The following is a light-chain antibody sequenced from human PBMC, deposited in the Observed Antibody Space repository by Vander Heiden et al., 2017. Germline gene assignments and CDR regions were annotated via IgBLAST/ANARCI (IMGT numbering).Light chain of an antibody. CDR1: QSISSY. V-gene: IGKV1-39*01. CDR2: AAS. CDR3: QQSDSTPQT. J-gene: IGKJ1*01. Sequence: DIQMTQSPSSLSASVGDRVTITCRASQSISSYLNWYQQKPGKAPKLLIYAASSLQSGVPSRFSGSGSGTDFTLTISSLRPEDFATYYCQQSDSTPQTFGQGTKVEIK.